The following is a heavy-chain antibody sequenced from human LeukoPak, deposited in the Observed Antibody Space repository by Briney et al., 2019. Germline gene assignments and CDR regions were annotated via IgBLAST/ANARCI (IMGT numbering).Heavy chain of an antibody. CDR2: ISSSSSYI. Sequence: GGSLRLSCAASGFTFSSYSMNWVRLAPGKGLEWVSSISSSSSYIYYADSVKGRFTISRDNAKNSLYLQMNSLRAEDTAVYYCARDDYGDYGWYFDLWGRGTLVTVSS. D-gene: IGHD4-17*01. CDR3: ARDDYGDYGWYFDL. J-gene: IGHJ2*01. V-gene: IGHV3-21*01. CDR1: GFTFSSYS.